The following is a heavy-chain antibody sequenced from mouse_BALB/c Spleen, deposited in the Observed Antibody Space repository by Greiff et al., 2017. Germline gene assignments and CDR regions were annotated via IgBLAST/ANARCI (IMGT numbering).Heavy chain of an antibody. CDR2: ISSGSSTI. CDR1: GFTFSSFG. Sequence: EVQLQESGGGLVQPGGSRKLSCAASGFTFSSFGMHWVRQAPEKGLEWVAYISSGSSTIYYADTVKGRFTISRDNPKNTLFLQMTSLRSEDTAMYYCAREEFITTVVMDYWGQGTTLTVSS. CDR3: AREEFITTVVMDY. V-gene: IGHV5-17*02. D-gene: IGHD1-1*01. J-gene: IGHJ2*01.